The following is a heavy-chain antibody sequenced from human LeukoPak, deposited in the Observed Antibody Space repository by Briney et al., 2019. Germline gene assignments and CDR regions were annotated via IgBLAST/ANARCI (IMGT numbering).Heavy chain of an antibody. V-gene: IGHV3-23*01. Sequence: GGSLRLSCAASGFTFSSYAMSWVRQAPGKGLEWVSTVRVNGRSTYYADSVKGRFTISRDNSKNTLYLQMNSLRAEDTALYYCAKPGEASNYYFDYWGQGALVTVSS. J-gene: IGHJ4*02. D-gene: IGHD2-21*01. CDR2: VRVNGRST. CDR3: AKPGEASNYYFDY. CDR1: GFTFSSYA.